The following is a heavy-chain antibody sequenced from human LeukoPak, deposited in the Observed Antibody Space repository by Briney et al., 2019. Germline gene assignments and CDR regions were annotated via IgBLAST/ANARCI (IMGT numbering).Heavy chain of an antibody. CDR3: ARDEYRSRWLHP. V-gene: IGHV3-7*01. CDR2: IKGDGSEK. D-gene: IGHD5-24*01. J-gene: IGHJ5*02. Sequence: GGSLRLSCAASGFTFSSYWMSWVRLAPGKGLERVANIKGDGSEKWYADSVKGRFTISRDNAQNSVHLQMNSLRAEDTAVYHCARDEYRSRWLHPWGQGTLVTVTS. CDR1: GFTFSSYW.